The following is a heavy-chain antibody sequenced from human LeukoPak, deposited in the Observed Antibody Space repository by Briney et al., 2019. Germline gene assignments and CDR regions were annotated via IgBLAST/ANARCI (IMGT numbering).Heavy chain of an antibody. CDR3: ARVTGYVMEDYFDY. J-gene: IGHJ4*02. D-gene: IGHD6-13*01. Sequence: PSETLSLTCTVSGGSISSYYWSSVRQTPGKGLEWIGEIDQIGRTTYNPSLKSRVTISVDTSTNQFSLRLSSVTAADTAVYYCARVTGYVMEDYFDYWGQGTLVTVSS. CDR2: IDQIGRT. CDR1: GGSISSYY. V-gene: IGHV4-34*01.